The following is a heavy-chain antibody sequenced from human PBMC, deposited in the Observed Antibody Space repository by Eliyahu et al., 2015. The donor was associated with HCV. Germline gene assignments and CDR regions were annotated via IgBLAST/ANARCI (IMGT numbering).Heavy chain of an antibody. Sequence: EVQLVQSGAEVKKPGESLRISCKGSGYSFTSYWISWVRQMPGKGLEWMGRIDPSDSYTNYSPSFQGHVTISADKSISTAYLQWSSLKASDTAMYYCARQGFIHTTAAADFDYWGQGTLVTVSS. CDR1: GYSFTSYW. J-gene: IGHJ4*02. V-gene: IGHV5-10-1*03. CDR3: ARQGFIHTTAAADFDY. D-gene: IGHD6-13*01. CDR2: IDPSDSYT.